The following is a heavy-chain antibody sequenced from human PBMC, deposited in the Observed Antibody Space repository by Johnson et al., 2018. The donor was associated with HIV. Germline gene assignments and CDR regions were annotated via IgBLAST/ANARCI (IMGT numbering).Heavy chain of an antibody. Sequence: QMQLVESGGGVVQPGRSLRLSCAATGFTFSSYGMHWVRHAPGKGLEWVAVISYDGSNKYYADSVKGRFTISRDNSKNTLYLQMNSLRAEDTAVYNCARDGHSSSWYNGDAFDIWGQGTMVTVSS. CDR1: GFTFSSYG. V-gene: IGHV3-30*03. CDR2: ISYDGSNK. D-gene: IGHD6-13*01. CDR3: ARDGHSSSWYNGDAFDI. J-gene: IGHJ3*02.